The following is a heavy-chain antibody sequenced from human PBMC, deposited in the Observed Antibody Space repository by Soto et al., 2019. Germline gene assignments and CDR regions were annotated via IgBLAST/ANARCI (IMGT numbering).Heavy chain of an antibody. CDR3: AREINDMVRGHNWFDP. Sequence: QVQLVQSGAEVKKPGSSVKVSCKASGGTFRSHAINWVRQAPGKGLEWMGGSIPMFGTTNYAQKLQGRVTITADESTSTAYMELSSLRSEDTAVYYCAREINDMVRGHNWFDPWGQGTLVTVSS. D-gene: IGHD3-10*01. V-gene: IGHV1-69*01. CDR1: GGTFRSHA. CDR2: SIPMFGTT. J-gene: IGHJ5*02.